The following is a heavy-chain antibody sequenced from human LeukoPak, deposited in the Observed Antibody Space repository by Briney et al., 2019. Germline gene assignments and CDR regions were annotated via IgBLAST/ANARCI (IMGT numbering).Heavy chain of an antibody. CDR2: IIDSGGNT. CDR3: ATKSNLVVAPPAARGLFDI. Sequence: PGGSLRLSCAASGFNFSRNPMSWVRQAPGKGLEWVSAIIDSGGNTYYADSVKGRFTISRDNSKHVQDLEMHSLEAGDTAVYYCATKSNLVVAPPAARGLFDIWGQGTMVTVSS. J-gene: IGHJ3*02. CDR1: GFNFSRNP. V-gene: IGHV3-23*01. D-gene: IGHD2-2*01.